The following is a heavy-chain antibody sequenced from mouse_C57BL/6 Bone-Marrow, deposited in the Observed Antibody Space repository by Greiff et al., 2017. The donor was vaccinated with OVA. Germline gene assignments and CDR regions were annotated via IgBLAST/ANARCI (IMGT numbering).Heavy chain of an antibody. CDR1: GFTFSSYS. Sequence: EVQLVESGAGLVKPGGSLKLSCAASGFTFSSYSMPWVRQTPGKSLEWVAYISSGDDYIYYEDTVKRRFTITRDKARNTLYLQMSSLKSEDTAMYYCTREVKRYFDVWGTGTTVTVSS. J-gene: IGHJ1*03. V-gene: IGHV5-9-1*02. CDR3: TREVKRYFDV. CDR2: ISSGDDYI. D-gene: IGHD1-3*01.